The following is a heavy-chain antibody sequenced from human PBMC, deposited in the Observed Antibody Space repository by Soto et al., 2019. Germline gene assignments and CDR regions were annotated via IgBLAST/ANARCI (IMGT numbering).Heavy chain of an antibody. CDR3: ARVVAATWNRELVPQTSFDP. D-gene: IGHD2-15*01. J-gene: IGHJ5*02. V-gene: IGHV1-18*01. CDR1: GYTFISYG. Sequence: GASVKVSCKASGYTFISYGISWVRQAPGQGLEWMGWISAYNGNTNYAQKLQGRVTMTTDTSTSTAYMELRSLRSDDTAVYYCARVVAATWNRELVPQTSFDPWGQGTLVTVSS. CDR2: ISAYNGNT.